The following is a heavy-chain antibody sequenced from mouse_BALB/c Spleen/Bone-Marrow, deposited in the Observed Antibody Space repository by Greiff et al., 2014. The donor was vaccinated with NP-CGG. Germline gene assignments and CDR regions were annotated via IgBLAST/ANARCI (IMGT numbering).Heavy chain of an antibody. Sequence: QVQLQQSGPGLVQPSQSLSITCTVSGFSLSSYGVHWVRQSPGKGLEWLGVIWSGGSTDYNAAFISRLTISKDNSKSQVFCKMTSLQANDTAIYYCASNHRGWYFDDWGQGTTLTVSS. CDR1: GFSLSSYG. D-gene: IGHD3-3*01. CDR3: ASNHRGWYFDD. J-gene: IGHJ2*01. V-gene: IGHV2-2*02. CDR2: IWSGGST.